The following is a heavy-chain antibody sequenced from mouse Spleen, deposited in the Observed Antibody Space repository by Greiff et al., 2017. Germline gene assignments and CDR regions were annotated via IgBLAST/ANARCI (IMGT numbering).Heavy chain of an antibody. D-gene: IGHD1-1*01. CDR2: INPNNGGT. CDR3: ARSGGSSYYYAMDY. Sequence: EVQLQQSGPELVKPGASVKISCKASGYTFTDYYMNWVKQSPGKSLEWIGDINPNNGGTSYNQKFKGKATLTVDKSSSTAYMELRSLTSEDSAVYYCARSGGSSYYYAMDYWGQGTSVTVSS. J-gene: IGHJ4*01. V-gene: IGHV1-26*01. CDR1: GYTFTDYY.